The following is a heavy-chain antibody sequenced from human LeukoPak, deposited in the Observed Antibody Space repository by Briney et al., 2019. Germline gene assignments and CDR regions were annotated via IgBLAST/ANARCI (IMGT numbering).Heavy chain of an antibody. CDR3: AKDPVFGVVTNLLSYFDY. Sequence: GGSLRLSCAASGFTFSSYGMHWVRQAPGKGLEWVAFIRYDGSNKYYADSVKGRFTISRDNSKNTLYLQMNSLRAEDTAVYYCAKDPVFGVVTNLLSYFDYWDQGTLVTVSS. CDR2: IRYDGSNK. CDR1: GFTFSSYG. J-gene: IGHJ4*02. D-gene: IGHD3-3*01. V-gene: IGHV3-30*02.